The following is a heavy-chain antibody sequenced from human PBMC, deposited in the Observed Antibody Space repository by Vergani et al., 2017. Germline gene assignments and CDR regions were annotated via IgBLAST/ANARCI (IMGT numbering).Heavy chain of an antibody. Sequence: EVQLVESGGGLVQPGGSLKLSCAASGFTFSGSAMHWVRQASGKGLEWVGRIRSKANSYATAYAASVKGRFTISRDDSKNTAYLQMNSLKTEDTAVYYCTRPDYSGSPTPVVDWGQGTLVTVSS. CDR1: GFTFSGSA. J-gene: IGHJ4*02. D-gene: IGHD1-26*01. CDR3: TRPDYSGSPTPVVD. CDR2: IRSKANSYAT. V-gene: IGHV3-73*02.